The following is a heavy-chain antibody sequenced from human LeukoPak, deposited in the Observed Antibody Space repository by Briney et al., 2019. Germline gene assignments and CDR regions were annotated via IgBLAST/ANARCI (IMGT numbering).Heavy chain of an antibody. J-gene: IGHJ3*02. CDR2: ISSSSSTI. V-gene: IGHV3-48*01. Sequence: PGGSLRLSCAASGFTFSSYSMNWVRQAPGKGLEWVSYISSSSSTIYYADSVKGRFTISRDNAKNSLYLQMNSLRAEDTAVYYCARDSVEMATSDAFDIWGQGIMVTVSS. CDR3: ARDSVEMATSDAFDI. CDR1: GFTFSSYS. D-gene: IGHD5-24*01.